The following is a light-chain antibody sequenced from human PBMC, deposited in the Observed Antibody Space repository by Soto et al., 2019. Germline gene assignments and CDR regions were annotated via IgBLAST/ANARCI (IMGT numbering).Light chain of an antibody. CDR1: QSVSIY. J-gene: IGKJ4*01. Sequence: EIVLTQSPATLSLSPGERATLSCRASQSVSIYLAWYQQKPGQPPRLLIYDASNRATGIPARFSGSGSGTDFTLTISSLEPEDFAVYYCQQRNNCPPLTFGGGTKVEIK. V-gene: IGKV3-11*01. CDR2: DAS. CDR3: QQRNNCPPLT.